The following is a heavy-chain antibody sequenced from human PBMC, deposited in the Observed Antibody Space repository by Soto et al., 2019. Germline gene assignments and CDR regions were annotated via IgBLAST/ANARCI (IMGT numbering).Heavy chain of an antibody. D-gene: IGHD3-3*02. CDR3: ARDAPISLRYGMDV. V-gene: IGHV4-31*03. CDR2: IYYSGST. CDR1: GGSISSGGYY. Sequence: QVQLQESGPGLVKPSQTLSLTCTVSGGSISSGGYYWSWIRQHPGKGLEWIGYIYYSGSTYYNPSLKSRVTISVDTSKTQFSLKLSSVTAADTAVYYCARDAPISLRYGMDVWGQGTTVTVSS. J-gene: IGHJ6*02.